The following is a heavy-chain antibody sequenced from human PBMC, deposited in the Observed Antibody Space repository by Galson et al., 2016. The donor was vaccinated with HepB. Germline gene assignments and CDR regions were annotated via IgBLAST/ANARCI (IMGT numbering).Heavy chain of an antibody. J-gene: IGHJ4*02. D-gene: IGHD6-13*01. CDR2: INTDGSST. Sequence: SLRLSCAASGFPLSKYWMHWVRQAPGKGLVWVSRINTDGSSTTYADSVKGRFTISRDNAKNTLYLQMNSLRAEDTALYYCTRVHREGIAAAGFQIWGQGTLVTVSS. CDR3: TRVHREGIAAAGFQI. CDR1: GFPLSKYW. V-gene: IGHV3-74*01.